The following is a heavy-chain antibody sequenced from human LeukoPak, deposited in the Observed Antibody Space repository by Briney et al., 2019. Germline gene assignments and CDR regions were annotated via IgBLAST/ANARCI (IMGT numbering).Heavy chain of an antibody. CDR3: ARDGSSGGVAFDI. CDR1: GGTFSSYA. D-gene: IGHD1-26*01. Sequence: SVKVSWKASGGTFSSYAISWVRQAPGEGLEWMGGIIPIFGTANYAQKFQGRVTITADESTSTAYMELSSLRSEDTAVYYCARDGSSGGVAFDIWGQGTMVTVSS. CDR2: IIPIFGTA. V-gene: IGHV1-69*13. J-gene: IGHJ3*02.